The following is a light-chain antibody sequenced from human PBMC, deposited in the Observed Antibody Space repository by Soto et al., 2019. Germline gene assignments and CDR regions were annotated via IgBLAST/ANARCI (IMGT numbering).Light chain of an antibody. CDR2: GAS. J-gene: IGKJ2*01. Sequence: VLTQSPGTLSLSPGERATLSCRANESVRNNSLAWYQQQPGQPPRLLIFGASSRATGIPDRITGIGSGADFSLTISRLEPADFAVYFCHHYGYGADTFGQGTKLEIK. V-gene: IGKV3-20*01. CDR1: ESVRNNS. CDR3: HHYGYGADT.